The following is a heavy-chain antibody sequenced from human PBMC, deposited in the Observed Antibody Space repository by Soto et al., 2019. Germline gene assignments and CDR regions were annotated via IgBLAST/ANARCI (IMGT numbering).Heavy chain of an antibody. CDR2: IYPGDSDT. D-gene: IGHD3-16*01. CDR3: ARRGGSRWHHSGGSYYYYYMDV. V-gene: IGHV5-51*01. Sequence: GESLKISCKGSGYSFTSYWIGWVRQMPGKGLEWMGIIYPGDSDTRYSPSSQGQVTISADKSISTAYLQWSSLKASDTAMYYCARRGGSRWHHSGGSYYYYYMDVWGKGTTVTVSS. J-gene: IGHJ6*03. CDR1: GYSFTSYW.